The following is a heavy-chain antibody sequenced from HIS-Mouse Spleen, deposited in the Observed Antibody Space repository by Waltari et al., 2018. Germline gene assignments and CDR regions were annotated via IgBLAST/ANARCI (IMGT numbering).Heavy chain of an antibody. CDR2: ISYDGSNK. V-gene: IGHV3-30*04. J-gene: IGHJ4*02. CDR1: GFTFSSYP. D-gene: IGHD1-26*01. CDR3: ARSYSGSYSFDY. Sequence: QVQLVESGGGVVQPGRSLRLSCAASGFTFSSYPMHWVRQAPGKGLEWVAVISYDGSNKYYADSVKGRFTISRDNSKNTLYLQMNSLRAEDTAVYYCARSYSGSYSFDYWGQGTLVTVSS.